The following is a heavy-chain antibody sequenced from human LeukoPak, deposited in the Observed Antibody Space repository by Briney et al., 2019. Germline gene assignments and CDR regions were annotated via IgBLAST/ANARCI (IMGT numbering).Heavy chain of an antibody. Sequence: GGSLRLSCSASGFTFSSYAMSWGRQAPGGGLGWVSAISGSGGSTYYADSVKGRFTISRDNSKNTLYLQMNSLRAEDTAVYYCAKEHDFWTLYYFDYWGQGTLVTVSS. CDR2: ISGSGGST. D-gene: IGHD3-3*01. J-gene: IGHJ4*02. V-gene: IGHV3-23*01. CDR1: GFTFSSYA. CDR3: AKEHDFWTLYYFDY.